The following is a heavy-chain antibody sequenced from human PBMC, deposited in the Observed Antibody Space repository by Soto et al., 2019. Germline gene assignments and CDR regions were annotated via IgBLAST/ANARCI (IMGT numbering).Heavy chain of an antibody. CDR1: GFTFSSYA. J-gene: IGHJ6*02. CDR2: ISYDGSNK. D-gene: IGHD2-2*01. Sequence: GGSLRLSCAASGFTFSSYAMHWVRQAPGKGLEWVAVISYDGSNKYYADSVKGRFTISRDNSKNTLYLQMNSLRAEDTAVYYCARVTGLVPASRPDPLFYYYGMDGWGQGTTVTVAS. CDR3: ARVTGLVPASRPDPLFYYYGMDG. V-gene: IGHV3-30-3*01.